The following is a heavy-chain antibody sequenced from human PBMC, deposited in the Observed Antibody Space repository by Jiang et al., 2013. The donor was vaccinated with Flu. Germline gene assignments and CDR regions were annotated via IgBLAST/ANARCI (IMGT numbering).Heavy chain of an antibody. J-gene: IGHJ4*02. CDR2: IHNSGTT. CDR1: SGSISSHY. V-gene: IGHV4-59*11. CDR3: ARVAIGSGSHPLN. Sequence: LLKPSETLSLTCTVSSGSISSHYWSWIRQPPGKGLEWIGYIHNSGTTNYNPSLKSRVTISIDTSTNQFSLKLISVTAADTAVYYCARVAIGSGSHPLNWGQGTLVTVSS. D-gene: IGHD3-10*01.